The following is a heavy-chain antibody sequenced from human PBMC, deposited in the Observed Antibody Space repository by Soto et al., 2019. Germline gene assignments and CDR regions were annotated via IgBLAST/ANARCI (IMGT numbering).Heavy chain of an antibody. D-gene: IGHD3-16*01. CDR3: VPRKGDPFT. V-gene: IGHV1-69*13. CDR2: IIPIFGTV. Sequence: GASVKVSCKASGGSFRSNALIWVRQAPGQGLEWMGRIIPIFGTVDYAQRFQGRVTITADESTGTAYMELSSLRVEDSAVYYCVPRKGDPFTWGPGTLVTVSS. J-gene: IGHJ4*02. CDR1: GGSFRSNA.